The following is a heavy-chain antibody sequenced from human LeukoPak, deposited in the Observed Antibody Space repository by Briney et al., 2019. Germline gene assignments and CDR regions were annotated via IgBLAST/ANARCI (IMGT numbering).Heavy chain of an antibody. Sequence: SQTLSLTCAISGDSVSSTDAAWNWIRQSPSRGLEWLGRTYYRSKWYSDYAVSVKGQITVNPDTSKNQFSLQLNSVTPEDSAVYYCARSTGWLNGHWGQGTLVTVSS. J-gene: IGHJ4*02. CDR1: GDSVSSTDAA. V-gene: IGHV6-1*01. D-gene: IGHD2-8*02. CDR3: ARSTGWLNGH. CDR2: TYYRSKWYS.